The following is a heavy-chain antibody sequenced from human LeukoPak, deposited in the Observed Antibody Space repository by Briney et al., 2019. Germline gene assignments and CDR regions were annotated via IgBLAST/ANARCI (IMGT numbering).Heavy chain of an antibody. J-gene: IGHJ4*02. CDR1: GGSICSHY. V-gene: IGHV4-59*11. D-gene: IGHD5-18*01. CDR3: ARAPTRFYSYGYYFDY. Sequence: SETLSLTCTVSGGSICSHYWSWIRQPPGKGLEWIGYIYYSGSTNYNPSLKSRVTISVDTSKNQFSLKLSSVTAADTAVYYCARAPTRFYSYGYYFDYWGQGTLVTVSS. CDR2: IYYSGST.